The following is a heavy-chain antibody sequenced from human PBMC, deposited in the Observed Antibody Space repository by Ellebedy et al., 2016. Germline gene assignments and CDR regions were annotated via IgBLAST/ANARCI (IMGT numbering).Heavy chain of an antibody. CDR1: GGSISSYY. D-gene: IGHD5-18*01. Sequence: SETLSLTXTVSGGSISSYYWSWIRQPPGKGLEWIGYIYYSGSTNYHPSLKSRVTISVDTSKNQFSLKLSSVTAADTAVYYCARGEGYSYTFDYWGQGTLVTVSS. J-gene: IGHJ4*02. CDR2: IYYSGST. V-gene: IGHV4-59*01. CDR3: ARGEGYSYTFDY.